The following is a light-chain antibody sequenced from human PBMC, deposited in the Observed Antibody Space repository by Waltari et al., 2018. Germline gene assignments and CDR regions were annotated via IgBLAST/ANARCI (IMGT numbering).Light chain of an antibody. CDR3: QQYGGSPRT. J-gene: IGKJ1*01. V-gene: IGKV3-20*01. CDR1: KSVFNNY. CDR2: RAS. Sequence: EVVLTQSPGTLSLSLGERATLSYRTSKSVFNNYLAWYQQKPGQAPRLIMYRASTRATGVPERFSGRGSGTDVTLTISRLEPEDFAVYYCQQYGGSPRTFGQGTKVEIK.